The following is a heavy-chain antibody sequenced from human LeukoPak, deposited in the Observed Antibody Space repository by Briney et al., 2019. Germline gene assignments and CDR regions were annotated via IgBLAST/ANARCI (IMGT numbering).Heavy chain of an antibody. CDR1: GYSFTSYW. CDR3: ARSNLRGYSGYDREYYCYGMDV. CDR2: IYPGDSDT. J-gene: IGHJ6*02. D-gene: IGHD5-12*01. Sequence: GESLKISCKGSGYSFTSYWIGWVRQMPGKGLEWMGIIYPGDSDTRYSPSFQGQVTISADKSISTAYLQWSSLEASDTAMYYCARSNLRGYSGYDREYYCYGMDVWGQGTTVTVSS. V-gene: IGHV5-51*01.